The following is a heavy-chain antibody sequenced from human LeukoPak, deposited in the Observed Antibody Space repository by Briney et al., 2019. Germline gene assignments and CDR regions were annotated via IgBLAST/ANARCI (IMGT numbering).Heavy chain of an antibody. V-gene: IGHV3-48*03. CDR1: GFTFSSYE. CDR3: ARVYTVTPLYGMDV. D-gene: IGHD4-17*01. CDR2: ISSSGSTI. Sequence: QAGGSLRLPCAASGFTFSSYEMNWVRQAPGKGLEWVSYISSSGSTIYYADSVKGRFTISRDNAKNSLYLQMNSLRAEDTAVYYCARVYTVTPLYGMDVWGQGTTVTVSS. J-gene: IGHJ6*02.